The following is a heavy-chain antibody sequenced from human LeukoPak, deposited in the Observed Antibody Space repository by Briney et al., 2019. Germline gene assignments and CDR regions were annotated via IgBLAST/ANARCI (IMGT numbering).Heavy chain of an antibody. CDR1: GFTFSNSA. Sequence: GGSLRLSCAASGFTFSNSAMSWVRQAPGKGLEWVSTVSDTGSSTYYADSVKGRFTISRDNSKNTLYLQMNSLRAEDTAVYYCAKAGDYSSSWSCWYFDYWGQGTLVTVSS. D-gene: IGHD6-13*01. J-gene: IGHJ4*02. CDR2: VSDTGSST. V-gene: IGHV3-23*01. CDR3: AKAGDYSSSWSCWYFDY.